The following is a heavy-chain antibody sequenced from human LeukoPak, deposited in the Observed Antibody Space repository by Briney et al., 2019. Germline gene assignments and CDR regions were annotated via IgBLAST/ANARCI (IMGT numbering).Heavy chain of an antibody. CDR2: ISAYNGNT. CDR3: ARDSGSQYYYDSSGYYRYYYYYGMDV. J-gene: IGHJ6*02. V-gene: IGHV1-18*01. D-gene: IGHD3-22*01. Sequence: GASVKVSCKASGYTFTSYGISWVRQAPGQGLEWMGWISAYNGNTNYAQKLQGRVTMTTDTSTSTAYMELRSLRSDDTAAYYCARDSGSQYYYDSSGYYRYYYYYGMDVWGQGTTVTVSS. CDR1: GYTFTSYG.